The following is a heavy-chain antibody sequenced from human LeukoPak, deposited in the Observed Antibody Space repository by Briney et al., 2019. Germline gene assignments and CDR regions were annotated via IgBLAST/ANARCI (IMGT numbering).Heavy chain of an antibody. V-gene: IGHV4-31*03. CDR2: ISHSGST. J-gene: IGHJ5*02. Sequence: AQTLSLTCTVSGCSISSCCYFWSRVPQHPGQGLVWTGYISHSGSTYYNPSLKSRVTISLDTSKDRFSLRLSSVTAADTAVYYCARDLWFGEYNWFDPWGQGTLVTVSS. CDR3: ARDLWFGEYNWFDP. CDR1: GCSISSCCYF. D-gene: IGHD3-10*01.